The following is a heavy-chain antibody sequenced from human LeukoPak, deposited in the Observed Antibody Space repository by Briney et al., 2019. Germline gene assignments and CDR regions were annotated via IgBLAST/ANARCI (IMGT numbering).Heavy chain of an antibody. D-gene: IGHD3-16*01. V-gene: IGHV4-31*03. CDR2: IYYSRST. Sequence: SQTLSLTCTVSGGSLSSGGYYWSWIRQHPGKGLEWIGYIYYSRSTYYNPSLMSRVTISVDTSKNQFSLKLSSVTAADTAVYYCARGWALGTPYFDYWGQGTLVTVSS. J-gene: IGHJ4*01. CDR3: ARGWALGTPYFDY. CDR1: GGSLSSGGYY.